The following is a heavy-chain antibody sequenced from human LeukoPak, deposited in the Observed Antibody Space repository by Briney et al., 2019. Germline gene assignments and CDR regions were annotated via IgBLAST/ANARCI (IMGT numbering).Heavy chain of an antibody. CDR3: ARGRRIAAAGIRALGYYYYMDV. J-gene: IGHJ6*03. D-gene: IGHD6-13*01. CDR2: INHRGST. Sequence: SSETLSLTCAVYGGSFSGYYWSGIRQPPGKGLEWIGEINHRGSTNYNPSLKSRVTISVDTSKNQFSLKLSSVTAADTAVYYCARGRRIAAAGIRALGYYYYMDVWGKGTTVTVSS. V-gene: IGHV4-34*01. CDR1: GGSFSGYY.